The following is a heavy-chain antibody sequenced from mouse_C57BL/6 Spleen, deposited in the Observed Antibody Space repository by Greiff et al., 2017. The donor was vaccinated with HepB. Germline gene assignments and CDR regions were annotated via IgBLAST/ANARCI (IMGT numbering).Heavy chain of an antibody. CDR2: IDPSDSET. Sequence: QVQLQQPGAELVRPGSSVKLSCKASGYTFTSYWMHWVKQRPIQGLEWIGNIDPSDSETHYNQKFKDKATLTVDKSSSTAYMQLSSLTSEDSAVYYCATGNYYGTPFDYWGQGTTLTVSS. D-gene: IGHD1-1*01. CDR1: GYTFTSYW. V-gene: IGHV1-52*01. CDR3: ATGNYYGTPFDY. J-gene: IGHJ2*01.